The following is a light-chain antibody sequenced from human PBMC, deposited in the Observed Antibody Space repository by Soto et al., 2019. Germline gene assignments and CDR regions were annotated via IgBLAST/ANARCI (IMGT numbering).Light chain of an antibody. V-gene: IGKV4-1*01. J-gene: IGKJ1*01. CDR2: WAS. Sequence: DIVLTQSPDSVAVSLGERATINCKSSQSVLFSINQKNYLAWYHQKPGQPPKLLIYWASIRESGVPTRFSGSGSGTNFTLTISSLQAEDAAVYYWQQYYTAPPTFGLGTKVEVK. CDR1: QSVLFSINQKNY. CDR3: QQYYTAPPT.